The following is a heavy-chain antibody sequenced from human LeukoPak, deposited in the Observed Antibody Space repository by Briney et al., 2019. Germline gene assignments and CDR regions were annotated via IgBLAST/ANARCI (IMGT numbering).Heavy chain of an antibody. CDR1: GFTFSSYG. V-gene: IGHV3-30*18. Sequence: PGGSLRLSCAASGFTFSSYGMHWVRQAPGKGLKWVAVISYDGSNKYYADSVKGRFTISRDNSKNTLYLQMNSLRAEDTAVYYCAKGTAGRYSGYYYYGMDVWGQGTTVPVSS. J-gene: IGHJ6*02. CDR3: AKGTAGRYSGYYYYGMDV. CDR2: ISYDGSNK. D-gene: IGHD2-15*01.